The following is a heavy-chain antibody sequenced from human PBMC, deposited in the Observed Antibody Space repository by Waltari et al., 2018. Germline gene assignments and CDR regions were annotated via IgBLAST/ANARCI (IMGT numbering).Heavy chain of an antibody. CDR2: GLPSFSIT. D-gene: IGHD6-19*01. J-gene: IGHJ4*02. CDR1: CGTFSTHP. CDR3: ARDFYSGGYFRVTVFEA. Sequence: QLQLVQSGAEVKKPGSSVRVSCRTSCGTFSTHPISGRRQAPGQGLEGMGGGLPSFSITKYAQRSHDRVTIAADETTRTASMEMSGLTSVDTALDYCARDFYSGGYFRVTVFEAWGQGTLVTVSS. V-gene: IGHV1-69*12.